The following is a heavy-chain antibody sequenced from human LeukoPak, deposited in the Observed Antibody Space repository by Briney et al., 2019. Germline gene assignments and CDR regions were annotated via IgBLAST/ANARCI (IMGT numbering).Heavy chain of an antibody. CDR3: ARPGVQYQLRRYPNYFDY. Sequence: GGSLRLSCAASGFSFSSYWMSWVRQAPGKGLEWVSNIKQDGSEKYYVDSVKGRFTIPRDNAKNSLYLQMNSLRAEDTAVYYCARPGVQYQLRRYPNYFDYWGQGTLVTVSS. CDR2: IKQDGSEK. CDR1: GFSFSSYW. J-gene: IGHJ4*02. V-gene: IGHV3-7*01. D-gene: IGHD2-2*01.